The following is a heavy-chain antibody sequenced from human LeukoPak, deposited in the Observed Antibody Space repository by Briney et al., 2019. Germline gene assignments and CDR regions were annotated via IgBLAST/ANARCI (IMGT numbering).Heavy chain of an antibody. Sequence: GRSLRLSCAAPGFTFDDYAMHWVRQAPGKGLEWVSGISWNSGSIGYADSVKGRFTISRDNAKNSLYLQMNSLRAEDTALYYCAKAIFTYYCDSRSYDAFDIWGQGTMVTVSS. CDR3: AKAIFTYYCDSRSYDAFDI. J-gene: IGHJ3*02. CDR1: GFTFDDYA. D-gene: IGHD3-22*01. V-gene: IGHV3-9*01. CDR2: ISWNSGSI.